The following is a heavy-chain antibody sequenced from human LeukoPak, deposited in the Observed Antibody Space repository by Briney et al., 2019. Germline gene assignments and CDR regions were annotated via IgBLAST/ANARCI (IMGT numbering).Heavy chain of an antibody. CDR1: GYTFTSYA. Sequence: ASVKVSCKASGYTFTSYAIHWVRQAPGQRLEWMGWMNAGNGNTKYSQKFQGRVTITRDTSASTAYMELSSLRSEDTAVYYCARDRWNYYASSGYYYDYYYGMDVWGQGTTVTVSS. V-gene: IGHV1-3*01. J-gene: IGHJ6*02. D-gene: IGHD3-22*01. CDR3: ARDRWNYYASSGYYYDYYYGMDV. CDR2: MNAGNGNT.